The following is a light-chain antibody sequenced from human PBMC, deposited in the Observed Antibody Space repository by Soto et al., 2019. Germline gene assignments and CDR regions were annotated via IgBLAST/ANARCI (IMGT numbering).Light chain of an antibody. J-gene: IGLJ1*01. CDR2: DVS. CDR3: SSYTSSSTRV. V-gene: IGLV2-14*01. Sequence: QSVLTQPASVSGSPGPSITISCTGTSSDVGGYNYVSWYQQHPGKAPKLMIYDVSNRPSGVSNRFSGSKSGNTASLTISGLQAEDEADYYGSSYTSSSTRVFGTGTKLPVL. CDR1: SSDVGGYNY.